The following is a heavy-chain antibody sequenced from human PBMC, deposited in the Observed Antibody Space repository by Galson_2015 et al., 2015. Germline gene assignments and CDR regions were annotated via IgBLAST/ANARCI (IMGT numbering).Heavy chain of an antibody. D-gene: IGHD3-22*01. CDR1: GFTFSNAW. J-gene: IGHJ3*02. Sequence: SLRLSCAASGFTFSNAWMSWVRQAPGKGLEWVGRIKSKTDGGTTDYAAPVKGRFTISRDDSKNTLYLQMNSLKTEDTAVYYCTTDSSYYDSSGYYYGAFDIWGQGTMVTVSS. V-gene: IGHV3-15*01. CDR3: TTDSSYYDSSGYYYGAFDI. CDR2: IKSKTDGGTT.